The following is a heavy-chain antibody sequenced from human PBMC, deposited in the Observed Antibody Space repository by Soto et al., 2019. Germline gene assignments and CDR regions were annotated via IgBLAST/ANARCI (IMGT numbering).Heavy chain of an antibody. CDR2: IYYSGST. D-gene: IGHD3-3*01. V-gene: IGHV4-30-4*01. CDR1: GGSISSGNYY. J-gene: IGHJ4*02. Sequence: SETLSLTCTVSGGSISSGNYYWNWIRQPPGKGLEWIGYIYYSGSTYYNPSLKSRVTISVDTSKNQFSLKLSSVTAADTAVYYRARASGYGDHGYDYWGQGTLVTVS. CDR3: ARASGYGDHGYDY.